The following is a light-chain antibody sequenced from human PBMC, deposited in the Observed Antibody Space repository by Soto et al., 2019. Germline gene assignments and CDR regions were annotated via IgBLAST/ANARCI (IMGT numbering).Light chain of an antibody. CDR1: QDIDIY. Sequence: IQLTQSPSSLSASVGDRVTITCRASQDIDIYLAWYQQKPGEAPKLLIYAASTLYGGVPSRFSVSGSGTDLALTITSLQAEYFATYHCQKLRMYPSTFGGGTKVDSK. CDR3: QKLRMYPST. CDR2: AAS. V-gene: IGKV1-9*01. J-gene: IGKJ4*01.